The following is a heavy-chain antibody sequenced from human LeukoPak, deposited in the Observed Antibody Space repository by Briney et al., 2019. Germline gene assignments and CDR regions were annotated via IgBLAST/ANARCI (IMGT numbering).Heavy chain of an antibody. V-gene: IGHV3-21*01. J-gene: IGHJ4*02. CDR1: GFTFSSYS. CDR3: ASLPPREFQRGHCSSTSRYIDY. CDR2: ISSSSSYI. Sequence: GGSLSLSCAASGFTFSSYSMNWVRQAPGKGLEWVSSISSSSSYIYYADSVKGRFTISRDNAKNSLYLQMNSLRAEDTAVYYCASLPPREFQRGHCSSTSRYIDYWGQGTLVTVSS. D-gene: IGHD2-2*01.